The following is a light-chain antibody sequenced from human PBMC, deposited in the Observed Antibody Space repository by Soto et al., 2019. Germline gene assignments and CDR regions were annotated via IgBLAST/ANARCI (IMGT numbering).Light chain of an antibody. CDR3: QQLNSYPT. Sequence: DIQLTQSPSFLSASVGDRVTITCRASQDISSYLAWYQQKPGKVPELLIYAASALQSGVPSRFSGSGSGTEFTLTISSLKPEDFATYYCQQLNSYPTFGQGTKVEIK. V-gene: IGKV1-9*01. CDR2: AAS. CDR1: QDISSY. J-gene: IGKJ1*01.